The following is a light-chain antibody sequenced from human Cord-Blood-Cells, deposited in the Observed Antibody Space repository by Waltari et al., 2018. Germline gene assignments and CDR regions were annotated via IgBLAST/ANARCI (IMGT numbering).Light chain of an antibody. J-gene: IGKJ4*01. CDR1: QSISSW. CDR3: QQYNSCPLT. V-gene: IGKV1-5*03. Sequence: DIQMTQSPSTLSASVGDRVTITCRASQSISSWLAWYQQKPGKATKLLIYKASSLESGVPSRFSGSGSGTEFTLTISSLQPDDFATYYCQQYNSCPLTFGGGTKVEIK. CDR2: KAS.